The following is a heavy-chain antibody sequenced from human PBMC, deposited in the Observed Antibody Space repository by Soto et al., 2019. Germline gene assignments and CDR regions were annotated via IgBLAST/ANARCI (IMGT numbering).Heavy chain of an antibody. CDR1: GQSFSGHS. D-gene: IGHD1-1*01. V-gene: IGHV4-34*01. J-gene: IGHJ4*02. Sequence: QVQLQQWGAGLVKPSETLSLSCAVYGQSFSGHSWAGIRQPPGKGLEGIGEINESGSTYYNPSLKSRVPISTDTSKNQFSLKLSSVSAADTAAYFCARGSGIVALPGELEDVKYDYWGQGTLVNVSS. CDR2: INESGST. CDR3: ARGSGIVALPGELEDVKYDY.